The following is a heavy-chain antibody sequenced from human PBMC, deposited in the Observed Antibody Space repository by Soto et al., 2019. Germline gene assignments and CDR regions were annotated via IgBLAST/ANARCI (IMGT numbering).Heavy chain of an antibody. CDR3: ARDLGPNCSGGSCYSDAFDI. Sequence: QVQLVQSGAEVKKPGSSVKVSCKASGGTFSSYTISWVRQAPGQGLEWMGRIIPILGIANYAQKFQGRVTITADKSTSTAYMELSSLRSEDTAVYYCARDLGPNCSGGSCYSDAFDIWGQGTMVNVSS. CDR1: GGTFSSYT. V-gene: IGHV1-69*08. J-gene: IGHJ3*02. CDR2: IIPILGIA. D-gene: IGHD2-15*01.